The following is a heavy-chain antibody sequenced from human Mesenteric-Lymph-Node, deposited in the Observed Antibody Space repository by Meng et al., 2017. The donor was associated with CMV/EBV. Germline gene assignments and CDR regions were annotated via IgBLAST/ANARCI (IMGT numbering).Heavy chain of an antibody. V-gene: IGHV4-34*01. CDR3: ARHQRWLKSEGGFNY. J-gene: IGHJ4*02. Sequence: QVQLQQWGGGLFKPSETLSLTCAVYGGSFSGYYWSWIRQPPGKGLEWIGEINHSGSTNYNPSLKSRVTISVDTSKNQFSLKLSSVTAADTAVYYCARHQRWLKSEGGFNYWGQGTLVTVSS. CDR1: GGSFSGYY. D-gene: IGHD4-23*01. CDR2: INHSGST.